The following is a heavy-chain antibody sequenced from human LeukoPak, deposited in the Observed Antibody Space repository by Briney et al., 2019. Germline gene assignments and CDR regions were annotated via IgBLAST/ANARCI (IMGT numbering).Heavy chain of an antibody. CDR2: INHSGST. D-gene: IGHD6-13*01. CDR3: ARLRAVTRSSSWLQVRRRFDY. Sequence: PSETLSLTCAVYGGSFSGYYWSWIRQPPAKGLEWSGEINHSGSTNYNPSLKSRVTISVDTSKNQFSLKLSSVTAADTAVYYCARLRAVTRSSSWLQVRRRFDYWGQGTLVTVSS. V-gene: IGHV4-34*01. J-gene: IGHJ4*02. CDR1: GGSFSGYY.